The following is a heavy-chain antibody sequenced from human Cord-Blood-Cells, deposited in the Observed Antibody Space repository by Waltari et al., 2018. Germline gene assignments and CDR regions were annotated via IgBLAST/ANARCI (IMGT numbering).Heavy chain of an antibody. Sequence: EVQLVESGGGLVKPGGSLRLSCEASGFTLRNAWVSGVRTAPGKGLEWVGRIKSKTDGGKTDYAPPVKGRFTISRDDSKNTLYLQMNSLKTEDTAVYYCTTGPRLCGYAFDIWGQGTMVTVSS. CDR3: TTGPRLCGYAFDI. CDR2: IKSKTDGGKT. CDR1: GFTLRNAW. J-gene: IGHJ3*02. D-gene: IGHD2-21*01. V-gene: IGHV3-15*01.